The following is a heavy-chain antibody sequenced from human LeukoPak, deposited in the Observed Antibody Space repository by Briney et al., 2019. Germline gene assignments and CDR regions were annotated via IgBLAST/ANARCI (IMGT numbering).Heavy chain of an antibody. Sequence: GGSLRLSCAASGFTFSSYSMKWVRQAPGKGLEWVSAISNNGGYTYYADSVQGRFTISRDNSKGTLCLQMNSLRAEDTAVYYCAKQLGYCSDGSCYFPYWGQGTLVTVSS. J-gene: IGHJ4*02. CDR2: ISNNGGYT. D-gene: IGHD2-15*01. V-gene: IGHV3-23*01. CDR3: AKQLGYCSDGSCYFPY. CDR1: GFTFSSYS.